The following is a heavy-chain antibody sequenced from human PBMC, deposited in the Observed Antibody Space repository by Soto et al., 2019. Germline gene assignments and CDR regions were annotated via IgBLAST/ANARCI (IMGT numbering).Heavy chain of an antibody. CDR2: IYYSGST. J-gene: IGHJ6*02. V-gene: IGHV4-39*01. D-gene: IGHD3-3*01. Sequence: SETLSLTCTVSGGSISSSSYYWGWIRQPPGKGLEWIGSIYYSGSTYYNPSLKSRVTISVDTSKNQFSLKLSSVTAADTAVYYCARRITIFGVVTLYYYGMDVWGQGTTVTVSS. CDR1: GGSISSSSYY. CDR3: ARRITIFGVVTLYYYGMDV.